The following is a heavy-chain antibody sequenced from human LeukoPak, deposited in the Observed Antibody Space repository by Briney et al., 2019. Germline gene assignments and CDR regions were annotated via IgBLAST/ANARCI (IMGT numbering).Heavy chain of an antibody. Sequence: GASVKVSCKASGYTFTSYGISWVRQAPGQGLEWMGWISAYNGNTNYAQKLQGRVTMTTDTSTSTAYMELRSLRSDDTAVYYCARAPRTSQPSGRYYFDYWGQGTLVTVSS. V-gene: IGHV1-18*01. CDR2: ISAYNGNT. J-gene: IGHJ4*02. D-gene: IGHD1-1*01. CDR3: ARAPRTSQPSGRYYFDY. CDR1: GYTFTSYG.